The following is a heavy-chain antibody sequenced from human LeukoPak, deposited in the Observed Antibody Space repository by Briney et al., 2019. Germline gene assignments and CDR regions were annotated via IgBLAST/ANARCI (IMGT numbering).Heavy chain of an antibody. D-gene: IGHD6-19*01. Sequence: PGGSLRLSCAASGLTFKNFAMSWVRQAPGKGLEWLAVTSGDEDSTHYADSVRGHFVISTDSSKNTSFLHMNSLRAEDTAVYYCTIDLMTGFSSGWHFGYWGQGTLVTVSS. J-gene: IGHJ4*02. CDR1: GLTFKNFA. CDR3: TIDLMTGFSSGWHFGY. V-gene: IGHV3-23*01. CDR2: TSGDEDST.